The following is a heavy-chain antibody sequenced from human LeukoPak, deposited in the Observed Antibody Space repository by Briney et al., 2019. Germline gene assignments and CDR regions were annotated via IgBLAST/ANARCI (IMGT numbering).Heavy chain of an antibody. CDR3: ARDEQWLVPISRPFYGMDV. CDR1: GYTFTSSV. D-gene: IGHD6-19*01. CDR2: IKAYDGNT. V-gene: IGHV1-18*01. Sequence: GSLKVSCDASGYTFTSSVISWVRQAPGQGLEWMSWIKAYDGNTHYAQKLQGRVTMTPDTPTSTAYMEMRSLRSEDTAVYYCARDEQWLVPISRPFYGMDVWGQGTTVTVSS. J-gene: IGHJ6*02.